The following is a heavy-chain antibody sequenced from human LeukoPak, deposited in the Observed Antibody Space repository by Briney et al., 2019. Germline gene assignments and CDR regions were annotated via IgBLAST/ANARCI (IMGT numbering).Heavy chain of an antibody. CDR2: IIPIFGTA. V-gene: IGHV1-69*13. J-gene: IGHJ6*03. Sequence: GASVKVSCKTSGYAFTKYHMQWVRQAPGQGLEWMGGIIPIFGTANYAQKFQGRVTITADESTSTAYMELSSLRSEDTAVYYCAYTATLEDYYMDVWGKGTTVTISS. CDR3: AYTATLEDYYMDV. CDR1: GYAFTKYH. D-gene: IGHD5-18*01.